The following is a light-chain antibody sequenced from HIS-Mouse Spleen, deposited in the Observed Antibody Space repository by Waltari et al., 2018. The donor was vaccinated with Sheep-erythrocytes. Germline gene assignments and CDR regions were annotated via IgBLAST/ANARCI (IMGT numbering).Light chain of an antibody. CDR2: AAS. CDR1: QRIRSY. J-gene: IGKJ4*02. V-gene: IGKV1-39*01. Sequence: DIQMTQSPSSLSASVGDRVTITCRESQRIRSYLNWYQQKPGKAPKLLIYAASSLHSGVLSRFSGSGSDTDFTLTLSSLRTGDFATYYCQQSYSTPRTFGGGTKVEIK. CDR3: QQSYSTPRT.